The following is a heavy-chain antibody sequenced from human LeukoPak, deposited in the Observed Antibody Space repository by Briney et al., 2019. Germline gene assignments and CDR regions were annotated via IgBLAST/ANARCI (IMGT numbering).Heavy chain of an antibody. J-gene: IGHJ4*02. Sequence: GESLKISCKASGYSFTNSWIAWVRQMPGKGLEWMGLIYPGDSETRYSPSFQGQVTISADKSISAAYLQWNTLKASDNAMYYCARLGVGYCSGGACYSVYFDYWGQGTLVTVSS. CDR1: GYSFTNSW. V-gene: IGHV5-51*01. CDR2: IYPGDSET. CDR3: ARLGVGYCSGGACYSVYFDY. D-gene: IGHD2-15*01.